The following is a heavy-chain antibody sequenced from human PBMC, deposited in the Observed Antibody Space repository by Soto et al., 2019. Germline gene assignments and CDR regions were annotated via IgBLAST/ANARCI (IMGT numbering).Heavy chain of an antibody. CDR3: ARVDFENYGLDC. J-gene: IGHJ4*02. CDR1: GFTFSTYY. Sequence: GGSLRLSCAASGFTFSTYYMTWVRQAPGRGLEWVANIKQGGVGKYYVDAVKGRFPISRDTAKNSLFLQMNCLRAEDTAVYYCARVDFENYGLDCWGQGTLVTVSS. V-gene: IGHV3-7*05. D-gene: IGHD3-10*01. CDR2: IKQGGVGK.